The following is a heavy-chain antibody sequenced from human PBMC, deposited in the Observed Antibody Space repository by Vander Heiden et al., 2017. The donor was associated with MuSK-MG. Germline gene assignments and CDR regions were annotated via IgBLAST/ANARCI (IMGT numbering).Heavy chain of an antibody. CDR3: ARATADDYYYYYGMDV. V-gene: IGHV3-48*03. Sequence: EVQLVESGGGLVQPGGSLRLSCAASGFTFSGYEMNWVRQAPGKGLEWVSYISSSGSTIYYADSVKGRFTISRDNAKNSLYLQMNSLRAEDTAVYYCARATADDYYYYYGMDVWGQGTTVTVSS. D-gene: IGHD5-12*01. J-gene: IGHJ6*02. CDR1: GFTFSGYE. CDR2: ISSSGSTI.